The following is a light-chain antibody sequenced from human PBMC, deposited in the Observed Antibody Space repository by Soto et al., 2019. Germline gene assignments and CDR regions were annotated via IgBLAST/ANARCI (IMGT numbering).Light chain of an antibody. CDR3: QQYYTSWWT. CDR1: QSVLHSSNNKNY. Sequence: DIVMTQSPDSLAVSLGERATIHCKSSQSVLHSSNNKNYLAWYQQKPGQPPKLLIYWASTRESGVPDRFSGSGSATDFALTISSLQAEDVAVYYCQQYYTSWWTFGQGTKVEI. V-gene: IGKV4-1*01. CDR2: WAS. J-gene: IGKJ1*01.